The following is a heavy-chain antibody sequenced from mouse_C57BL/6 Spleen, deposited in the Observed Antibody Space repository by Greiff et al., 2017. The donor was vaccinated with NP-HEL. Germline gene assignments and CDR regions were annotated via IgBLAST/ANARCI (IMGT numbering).Heavy chain of an antibody. CDR3: ARGYYYGSSYMFWYFDV. D-gene: IGHD1-1*01. V-gene: IGHV5-9*01. CDR1: GFTFSSYT. CDR2: ISGGGGNT. J-gene: IGHJ1*03. Sequence: EVKLVESGGGLVKPGGSLKLSCAASGFTFSSYTMSWVRQTPEKRLEWVATISGGGGNTYYPDSVKGRFTISRDNAKNTLYLQMSSLRSEDTALYYCARGYYYGSSYMFWYFDVWGTGTTVTVSS.